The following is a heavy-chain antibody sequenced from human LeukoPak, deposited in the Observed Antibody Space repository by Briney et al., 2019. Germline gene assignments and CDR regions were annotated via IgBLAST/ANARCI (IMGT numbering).Heavy chain of an antibody. V-gene: IGHV1-69*05. D-gene: IGHD6-13*01. CDR1: GGTFSSYA. Sequence: SVKVSCKASGGTFSSYAISWVRQAPGQGLEWMGGIIPIFGTANYAQKFQGRVTITTDESTSTAYMELSSLRSEDTAVYYCARETHSSSWYRRAFDIWGQGTMVTVSS. CDR3: ARETHSSSWYRRAFDI. J-gene: IGHJ3*02. CDR2: IIPIFGTA.